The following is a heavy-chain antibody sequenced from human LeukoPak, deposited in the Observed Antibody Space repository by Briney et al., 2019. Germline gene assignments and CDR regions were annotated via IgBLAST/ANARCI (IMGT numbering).Heavy chain of an antibody. V-gene: IGHV6-1*01. CDR2: TYYKSKWYN. CDR1: GDSVSSNSAA. D-gene: IGHD3-22*01. CDR3: ARDRGYDSSGYRLNWFDP. Sequence: SQTLSLTCAISGDSVSSNSAAWNWIRQSPSRGLEWLGRTYYKSKWYNDYAVSVKSRITINPDTSKNQFSLQLSSVTAADTAVYYCARDRGYDSSGYRLNWFDPWGQGTLVTVSS. J-gene: IGHJ5*02.